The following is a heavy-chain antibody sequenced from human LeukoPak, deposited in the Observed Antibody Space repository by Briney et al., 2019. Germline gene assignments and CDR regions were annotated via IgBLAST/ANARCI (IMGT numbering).Heavy chain of an antibody. Sequence: GASVKVSCKASGGTFSSYAISWVRQAPGQGLEWMGVISPGGGSTTYAQEFQGRVTMTRDTSTNTVYMELSSLQSEDTAVYYCARAYNWNDKFDYWGQGTLVTVSS. V-gene: IGHV1-46*01. D-gene: IGHD1-20*01. CDR1: GGTFSSYA. CDR3: ARAYNWNDKFDY. J-gene: IGHJ4*02. CDR2: ISPGGGST.